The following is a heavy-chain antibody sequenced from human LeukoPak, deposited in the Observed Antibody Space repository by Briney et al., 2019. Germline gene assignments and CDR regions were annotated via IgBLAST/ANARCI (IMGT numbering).Heavy chain of an antibody. D-gene: IGHD3-10*01. CDR3: ARDLDYGSESYYDY. CDR1: GGSISSHY. V-gene: IGHV4-59*11. J-gene: IGHJ4*02. Sequence: SETLSLTCTVSGGSISSHYWSWIRQPPGKGLEWIGYIYYSGSTNYNPSLKSRVTISVDTSKNQFSLKLSSVTAADTAVYYCARDLDYGSESYYDYWGQGTLVTVSS. CDR2: IYYSGST.